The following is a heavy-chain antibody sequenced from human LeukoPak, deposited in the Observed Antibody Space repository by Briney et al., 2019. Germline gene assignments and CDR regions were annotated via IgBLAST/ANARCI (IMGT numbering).Heavy chain of an antibody. J-gene: IGHJ4*02. Sequence: GASVKVSCKASGYTFTSYGISWVRQAPGQGLEWMGWISAYNGNTNYAQNLQGRVTMTTDTSTSTAYMDLRSLRSDDTAVYYCAREVHSYYFDYWGQGTLVTVSS. CDR1: GYTFTSYG. CDR2: ISAYNGNT. V-gene: IGHV1-18*01. CDR3: AREVHSYYFDY.